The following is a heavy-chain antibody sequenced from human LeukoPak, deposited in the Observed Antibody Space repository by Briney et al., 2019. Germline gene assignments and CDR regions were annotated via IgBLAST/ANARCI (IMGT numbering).Heavy chain of an antibody. Sequence: ASVKVSCKASGYTFTSYYMHWVRQAPGQGLEWMGIINPSGGSTSYAQKFQGRVTMTRDMSISTAYMELSRLRSDDTAVYYCARVKDRISMVRGVLSPQNYYYYYMDVWGKGTTVTVSS. CDR2: INPSGGST. V-gene: IGHV1-46*01. CDR1: GYTFTSYY. CDR3: ARVKDRISMVRGVLSPQNYYYYYMDV. J-gene: IGHJ6*03. D-gene: IGHD3-10*01.